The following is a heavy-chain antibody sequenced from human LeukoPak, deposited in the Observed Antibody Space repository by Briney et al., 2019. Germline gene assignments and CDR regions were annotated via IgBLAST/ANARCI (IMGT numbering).Heavy chain of an antibody. CDR1: GGSISSSNW. D-gene: IGHD3-10*01. CDR2: IYHSGST. Sequence: SETLSLTCAVSGGSISSSNWWSWVRQPPGKGLEWIGEIYHSGSTNYNPSLKSRVTISVDKSKNQFSLKLSSVTAADTAVYYCGRDKDSGLYYYYGMDVWGQGTTVTVCS. J-gene: IGHJ6*02. CDR3: GRDKDSGLYYYYGMDV. V-gene: IGHV4-4*02.